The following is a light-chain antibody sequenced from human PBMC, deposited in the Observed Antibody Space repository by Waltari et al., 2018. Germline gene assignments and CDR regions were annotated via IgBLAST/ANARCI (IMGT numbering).Light chain of an antibody. Sequence: QSVLTQPPSVSAAPGQKVTISCSGSSSHIGNNYVSWYQQLPGTAPKLLIYENNKRPSRIPDRFSWSKSGTSATLGITGLQTGDEADYYCGTWDSSLSAVFGGGTKLTVL. V-gene: IGLV1-51*02. CDR1: SSHIGNNY. J-gene: IGLJ2*01. CDR2: ENN. CDR3: GTWDSSLSAV.